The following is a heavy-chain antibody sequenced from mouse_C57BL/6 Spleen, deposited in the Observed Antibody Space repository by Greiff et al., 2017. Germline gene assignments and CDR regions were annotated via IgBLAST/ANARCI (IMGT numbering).Heavy chain of an antibody. Sequence: VQLQQPGAELVRPGSSVKLSCKASGYTFTSSWMDWVKQRPGQGLEWIGNIYPSDSETHYNQKFKDKATLAVDKSSSTAYMQLSSLTSEDSAVYYCARRYYGSVFAYWGQGTLVTVSA. D-gene: IGHD1-1*01. V-gene: IGHV1-61*01. J-gene: IGHJ3*01. CDR2: IYPSDSET. CDR1: GYTFTSSW. CDR3: ARRYYGSVFAY.